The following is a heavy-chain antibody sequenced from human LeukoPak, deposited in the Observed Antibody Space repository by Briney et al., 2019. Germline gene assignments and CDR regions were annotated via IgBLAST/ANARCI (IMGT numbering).Heavy chain of an antibody. CDR1: GFTFSTYA. CDR3: MRGGTDDY. J-gene: IGHJ4*02. CDR2: MSYDGGTK. Sequence: GGSLRLSCAASGFTFSTYAMHRFRQAPGKGLEWVAVMSYDGGTKYYADSVKGRSTISRDNSKNTLYLQLNSLRAEDTAVYYCMRGGTDDYWGQGTLVTVSS. V-gene: IGHV3-30*01. D-gene: IGHD3-16*01.